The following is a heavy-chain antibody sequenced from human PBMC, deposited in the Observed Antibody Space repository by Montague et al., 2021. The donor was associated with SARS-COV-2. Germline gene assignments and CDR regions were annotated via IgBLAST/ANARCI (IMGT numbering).Heavy chain of an antibody. V-gene: IGHV4-34*01. Sequence: SDTLSLTCAVYGGSFSGYYWSWICHPPGKGLEWIGEINHSGSTSTNPSPNSRVSISVDTAKNQFSLKLSSVTAADTAVSYCARGNGGRVLVVPAAICAFDIWGQGTMVTVSS. CDR1: GGSFSGYY. CDR3: ARGNGGRVLVVPAAICAFDI. D-gene: IGHD2-2*02. J-gene: IGHJ3*02. CDR2: INHSGST.